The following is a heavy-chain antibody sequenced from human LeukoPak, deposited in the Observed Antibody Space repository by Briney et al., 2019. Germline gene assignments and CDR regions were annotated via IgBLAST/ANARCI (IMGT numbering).Heavy chain of an antibody. CDR3: STPSGKTPAGTSMGDY. J-gene: IGHJ4*02. CDR1: GFTFSNYA. D-gene: IGHD6-13*01. Sequence: PGGSLRLSCAAYGFTFSNYAMSWVRQAPGKGLEWVSAISGSGGSTYYADSVKGRFTISRDNSKNTLYLQMNSLRAEDPAVYYCSTPSGKTPAGTSMGDYWGRETLVTVSS. CDR2: ISGSGGST. V-gene: IGHV3-23*01.